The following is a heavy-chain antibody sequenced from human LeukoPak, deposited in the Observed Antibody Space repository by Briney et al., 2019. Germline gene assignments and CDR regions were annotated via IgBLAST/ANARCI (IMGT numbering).Heavy chain of an antibody. CDR2: INHSGST. Sequence: PSETLSLTCAVYGGSFSGYYWSWIRQPPGKGLEWIGEINHSGSTNYNPSLKSRVTISVDTSKNQFSLKLSSVTAADTAVYYCARGRIRLAHWGQGTLVTVSS. CDR1: GGSFSGYY. V-gene: IGHV4-34*01. CDR3: ARGRIRLAH. J-gene: IGHJ5*02. D-gene: IGHD2/OR15-2a*01.